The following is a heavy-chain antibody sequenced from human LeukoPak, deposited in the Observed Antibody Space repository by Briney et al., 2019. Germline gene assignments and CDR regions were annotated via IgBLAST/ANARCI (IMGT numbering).Heavy chain of an antibody. CDR2: INHSGST. Sequence: PSETLSLTCAAYGGSFSGYYCSWIRQPPGKGLEWIGEINHSGSTNYNPSLKSRVTISVDTSKNQFSLKLSSVTAADTAVYYCARASSSWTTSFDYWGQGTLVTVSS. D-gene: IGHD6-13*01. J-gene: IGHJ4*02. CDR1: GGSFSGYY. CDR3: ARASSSWTTSFDY. V-gene: IGHV4-34*01.